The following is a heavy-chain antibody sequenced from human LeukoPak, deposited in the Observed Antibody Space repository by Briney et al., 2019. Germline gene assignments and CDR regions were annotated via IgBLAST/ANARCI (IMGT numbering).Heavy chain of an antibody. CDR2: LSYSGTT. CDR3: ARGQRN. CDR1: GDSISGSY. J-gene: IGHJ4*02. Sequence: SETLSLTCAVSGDSISGSYWSWIRQPPGEGLEWIGFLSYSGTTSYNPSLKGRLSISGDTSKNQFSLKLSSVTAADTAVYYCARGQRNWGQGTLVTVSS. V-gene: IGHV4-59*12.